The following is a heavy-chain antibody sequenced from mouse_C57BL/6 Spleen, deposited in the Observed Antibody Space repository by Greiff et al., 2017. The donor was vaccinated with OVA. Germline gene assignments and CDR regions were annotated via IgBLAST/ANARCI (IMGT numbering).Heavy chain of an antibody. CDR2: ISSGSSTI. J-gene: IGHJ4*01. Sequence: EVKLVEPGGGLVKPGGSLKLSCAASGFTFSDYGMHWVRQAPEQGLEWVAYISSGSSTIYYADTVKGRFTISRDNAKNTLFLQLTSLRSEDTAMYYGAYLGSLYYYAMDYWGQGTSVTVSS. CDR1: GFTFSDYG. CDR3: AYLGSLYYYAMDY. D-gene: IGHD3-3*01. V-gene: IGHV5-17*01.